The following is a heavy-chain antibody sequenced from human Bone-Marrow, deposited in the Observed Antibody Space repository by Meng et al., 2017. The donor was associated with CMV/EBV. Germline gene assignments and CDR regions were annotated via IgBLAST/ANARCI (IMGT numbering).Heavy chain of an antibody. D-gene: IGHD3-3*01. V-gene: IGHV4-39*01. Sequence: SETLSLTCTVSGGSISSSSYYWGWIRQPPGKGLEWIGSIYYSGSTYYNPSLKSRVTISVDTSKNQFSLKLSSVTAADTAVYYCARLTIFGVVIAFECWGQGPLDPVPS. CDR2: IYYSGST. J-gene: IGHJ4*02. CDR3: ARLTIFGVVIAFEC. CDR1: GGSISSSSYY.